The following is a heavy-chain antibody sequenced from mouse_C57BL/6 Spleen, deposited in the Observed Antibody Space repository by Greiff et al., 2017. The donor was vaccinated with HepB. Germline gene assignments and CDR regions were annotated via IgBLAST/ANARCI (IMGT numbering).Heavy chain of an antibody. Sequence: QVQLQQSGAELVRPGASVKLSCKASGYTFTDYYINWVKQRPGQGLEWIARIYPGSGNTYYNEKFKGKATLTAEKSSSTAYMQLSSLTSEDSAVYFCARGAQATRNYFDYWGQGTTLTVSS. CDR1: GYTFTDYY. D-gene: IGHD3-2*02. J-gene: IGHJ2*01. V-gene: IGHV1-76*01. CDR2: IYPGSGNT. CDR3: ARGAQATRNYFDY.